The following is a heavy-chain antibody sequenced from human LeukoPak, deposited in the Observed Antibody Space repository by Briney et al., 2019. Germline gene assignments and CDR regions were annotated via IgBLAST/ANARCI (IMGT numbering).Heavy chain of an antibody. CDR1: GFTFSSYG. CDR2: IWYDGSNK. CDR3: ARDRSCGGNFCFAY. V-gene: IGHV3-33*01. D-gene: IGHD4-23*01. Sequence: PGGSLRLSCAASGFTFSSYGMHWVRQAPGKGLEWVAVIWYDGSNKYYADSVKGRFTISRDNSKNTLYLQMNSLRAEDTAVYYCARDRSCGGNFCFAYWGQGTLVTVSS. J-gene: IGHJ4*02.